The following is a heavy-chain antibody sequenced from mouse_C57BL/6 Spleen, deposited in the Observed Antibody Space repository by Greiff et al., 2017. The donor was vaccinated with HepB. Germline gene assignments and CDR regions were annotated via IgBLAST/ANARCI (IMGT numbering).Heavy chain of an antibody. Sequence: EVQVVESGGGLVKPGGSLKLSCAASGFTFSSYAMSWVRQTPEKRLEWVATISDGGSYTYYPDNVKGRFTITRDKAKNNLYLQMSHLKSEGTAMYYCAILHAMDYWGQGTSVTVSS. CDR2: ISDGGSYT. CDR3: AILHAMDY. CDR1: GFTFSSYA. V-gene: IGHV5-4*01. J-gene: IGHJ4*01.